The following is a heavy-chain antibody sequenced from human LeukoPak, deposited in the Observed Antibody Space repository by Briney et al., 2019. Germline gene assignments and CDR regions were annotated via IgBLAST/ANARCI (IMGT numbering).Heavy chain of an antibody. CDR3: AREKSAGASDFDY. CDR2: IYYSGST. CDR1: GGSISSGGYY. Sequence: PSETLSLTCTVSGGSISSGGYYWSWIRQHPGKGLEWIGYIYYSGSTYYNPSLKSRVTISVDTSKNQFSLKLSSVTAADTAVYYCAREKSAGASDFDYWGQGTLVPVSS. J-gene: IGHJ4*02. V-gene: IGHV4-31*03. D-gene: IGHD1-26*01.